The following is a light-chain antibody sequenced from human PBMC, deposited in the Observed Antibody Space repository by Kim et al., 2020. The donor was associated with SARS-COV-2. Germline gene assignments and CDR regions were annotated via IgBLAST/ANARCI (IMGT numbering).Light chain of an antibody. V-gene: IGLV10-54*01. CDR3: SAWDSRLSAVV. CDR1: SNNVGNEG. Sequence: PTATLTCTGNSNNVGNEGATWLQQHQGHPPKLLSYRNDNRPSGISERFSASRSGNTASLTITGLQPEDEADYYCSAWDSRLSAVVFGGGTQLTVL. CDR2: RND. J-gene: IGLJ2*01.